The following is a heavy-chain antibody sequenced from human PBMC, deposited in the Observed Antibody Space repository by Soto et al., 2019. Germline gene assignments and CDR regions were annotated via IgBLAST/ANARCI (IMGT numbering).Heavy chain of an antibody. CDR1: GFTFSSYG. CDR3: AKGGSYSIVNYFDY. V-gene: IGHV3-30*18. Sequence: QVQLVESGGGVVQPRRSLRLSCAASGFTFSSYGMHWVRQAPGKGLEWVAVISYDGSNKYYADSVKGRFTISRDNSKNTLYLQLNGLRAEDTAVYYCAKGGSYSIVNYFDYWGQGTLVTVSS. CDR2: ISYDGSNK. J-gene: IGHJ4*02. D-gene: IGHD1-26*01.